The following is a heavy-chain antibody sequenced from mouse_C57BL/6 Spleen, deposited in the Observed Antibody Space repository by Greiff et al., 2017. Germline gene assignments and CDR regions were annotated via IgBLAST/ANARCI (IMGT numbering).Heavy chain of an antibody. Sequence: QVQLQQPGAELVRPGTSVKMSCKASGYTFTNYWIGWAKQRPGHGLEWIGDIYPGGGYTNYNEKFKGKATLTADKSSSTAYMQFSSLTSEDSAIYYCARTDGYAMDYWGQGTSVTVAS. CDR2: IYPGGGYT. CDR3: ARTDGYAMDY. CDR1: GYTFTNYW. J-gene: IGHJ4*01. V-gene: IGHV1-63*01.